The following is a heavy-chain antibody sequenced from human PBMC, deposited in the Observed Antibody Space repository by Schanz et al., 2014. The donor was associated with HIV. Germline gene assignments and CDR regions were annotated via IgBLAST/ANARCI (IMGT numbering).Heavy chain of an antibody. CDR2: ITPDGSVT. V-gene: IGHV3-74*01. D-gene: IGHD3-16*01. CDR3: RVFMFTYDV. J-gene: IGHJ3*01. Sequence: DVQLVESGGGLIQPGESLRLSCVASGFTFGTTWMYWVRQGPGKGLTWVSYITPDGSVTYADSVKGRFTASRDSSKNTLFLQMNSLRVEDTATYYCRVFMFTYDVWGRGTMVTVSS. CDR1: GFTFGTTW.